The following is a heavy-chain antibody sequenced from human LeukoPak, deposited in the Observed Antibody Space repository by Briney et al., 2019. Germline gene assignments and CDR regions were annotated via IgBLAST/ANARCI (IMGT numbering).Heavy chain of an antibody. CDR1: GFSVTNNY. CDR2: FYVGGAT. D-gene: IGHD5-24*01. V-gene: IGHV3-53*01. Sequence: GGSLRLSCAVYGFSVTNNYMSWVRQAPGKGLEWVSVFYVGGATYYADSVKDRFTISRDNSENTLYLQMKSLRAEDTAVYYCARGDGYNFFDYWGQGTLVTVSS. J-gene: IGHJ4*02. CDR3: ARGDGYNFFDY.